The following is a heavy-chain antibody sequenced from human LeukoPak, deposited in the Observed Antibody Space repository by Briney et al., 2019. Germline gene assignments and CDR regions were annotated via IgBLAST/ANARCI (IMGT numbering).Heavy chain of an antibody. V-gene: IGHV1-2*02. D-gene: IGHD5-12*01. CDR1: GYTFIGYY. CDR2: INPNSGGT. CDR3: ARDRSAIATNYNWFDP. Sequence: ASVKVSCKASGYTFIGYYMHWVRQAPGQGLEWMGWINPNSGGTNYAQKFQGRVTMTRDTSISTAYMELSRLRSDDTAVYYCARDRSAIATNYNWFDPWGQGTLVTVSS. J-gene: IGHJ5*02.